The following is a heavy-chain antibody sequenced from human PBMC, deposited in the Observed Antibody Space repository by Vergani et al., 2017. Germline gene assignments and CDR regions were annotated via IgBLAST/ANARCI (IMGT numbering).Heavy chain of an antibody. J-gene: IGHJ3*01. CDR3: ARAPFRITAAEDYAFDV. CDR2: INPNSGNT. V-gene: IGHV1-8*02. CDR1: GYTLNTYD. Sequence: QVQLVQSGAEVKEPGGSVQVSCKASGYTLNTYDINWVRQAAGQGLEWMGWINPNSGNTGYAQKFQGRVTMTSITSIGTAYMELSGLTTDDTAVYYCARAPFRITAAEDYAFDVWGQGTLVTVSS. D-gene: IGHD6-13*01.